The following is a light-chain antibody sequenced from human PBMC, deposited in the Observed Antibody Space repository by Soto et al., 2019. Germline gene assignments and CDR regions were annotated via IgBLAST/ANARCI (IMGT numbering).Light chain of an antibody. J-gene: IGKJ1*01. V-gene: IGKV3-20*01. Sequence: EIVLTQSPGTVSLSPGDRATLSCRASQSISANYLAWYQQKPGQAPRLLIYGFSIRATGIPDRFAGSGSGPDFPLTIRRLEPEDFAVSYCHQYGVLPKTFGQGTTVEIK. CDR1: QSISANY. CDR3: HQYGVLPKT. CDR2: GFS.